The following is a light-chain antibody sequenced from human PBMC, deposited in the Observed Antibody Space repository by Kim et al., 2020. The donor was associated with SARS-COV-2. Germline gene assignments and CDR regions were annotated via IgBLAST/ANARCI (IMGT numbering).Light chain of an antibody. CDR2: GAS. J-gene: IGKJ1*01. V-gene: IGKV3-15*01. CDR1: QSFSSN. CDR3: QQYNYLGT. Sequence: SVSPGERATLSCRASQSFSSNLAWYQQKPGQAPRLLIYGASTRATGIPARFSGSGSGTEFTLTISDLQSEDFAVYYCQQYNYLGTFGQGTKVEIK.